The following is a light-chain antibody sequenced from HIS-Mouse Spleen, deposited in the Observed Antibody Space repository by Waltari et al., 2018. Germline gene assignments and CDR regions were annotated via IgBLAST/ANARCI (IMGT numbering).Light chain of an antibody. CDR2: DVS. Sequence: QSALTQPASVSGSPGQSITISCNGTSSDGGGYNYVSLFQQHPGKAPKLTGYDVSNRPAGGSNRFSGSKSGNTASLTISGLQAEDEADYYCSSYTSRSTLDVFGTGTKVTVL. V-gene: IGLV2-14*03. CDR1: SSDGGGYNY. J-gene: IGLJ1*01. CDR3: SSYTSRSTLDV.